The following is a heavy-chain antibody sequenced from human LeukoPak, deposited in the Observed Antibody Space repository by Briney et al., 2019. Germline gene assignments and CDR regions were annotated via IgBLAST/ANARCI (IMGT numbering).Heavy chain of an antibody. CDR2: ICYSGST. CDR3: ARAEWELRYYYYMDV. CDR1: GGSISSHY. V-gene: IGHV4-59*11. Sequence: SETLSLTCTVSGGSISSHYWSWIRQPPGKGLEWIGYICYSGSTNYNPSLKSRVTISVDTSKNQFSLKLSSVTAADTAVYYCARAEWELRYYYYMDVWGKGTTVTVSS. D-gene: IGHD1-26*01. J-gene: IGHJ6*03.